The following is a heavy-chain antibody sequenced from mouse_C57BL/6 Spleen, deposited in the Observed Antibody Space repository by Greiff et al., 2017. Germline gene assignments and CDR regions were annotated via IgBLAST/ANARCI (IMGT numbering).Heavy chain of an antibody. CDR1: GYAFSSYW. J-gene: IGHJ1*03. V-gene: IGHV1-80*01. CDR3: ARWYNYDEENWYFDV. CDR2: IYPGDGDT. D-gene: IGHD2-12*01. Sequence: VQLQQSGAELVKPGASVKISCKASGYAFSSYWMNWVKQRPGKGLEWIGQIYPGDGDTNYNGKFKGKATLTADKSSSTAYMQLSSLTSEDSAVYFCARWYNYDEENWYFDVWGTGTTVTVSS.